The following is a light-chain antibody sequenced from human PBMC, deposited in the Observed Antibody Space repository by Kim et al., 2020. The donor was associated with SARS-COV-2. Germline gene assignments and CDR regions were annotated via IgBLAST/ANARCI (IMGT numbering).Light chain of an antibody. CDR3: NSRDSSGNHLV. V-gene: IGLV3-19*01. CDR1: GRRSYY. CDR2: GKN. J-gene: IGLJ3*02. Sequence: ALGQTVRITCQRSGRRSYYASWYQQKPGQAPVLVIYGKNNRPSGIPDRFSGSSSGNTASLTITGAQAEDEADYYCNSRDSSGNHLVFGGGTQLTVL.